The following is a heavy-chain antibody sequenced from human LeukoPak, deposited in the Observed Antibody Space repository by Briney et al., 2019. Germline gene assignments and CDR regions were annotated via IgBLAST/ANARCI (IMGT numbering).Heavy chain of an antibody. CDR1: GFTFNTFN. J-gene: IGHJ6*02. Sequence: GGSLRLSCAASGFTFNTFNMNWVRQAPGKGLEWVSSITSGGDYIYYADSVKGRFTTSRDNAKNSLYLQMNSLRAEDTAVYYCARDIQGDGDYVSYGMDVWAKGPRSPSP. CDR3: ARDIQGDGDYVSYGMDV. D-gene: IGHD4-17*01. CDR2: ITSGGDYI. V-gene: IGHV3-21*01.